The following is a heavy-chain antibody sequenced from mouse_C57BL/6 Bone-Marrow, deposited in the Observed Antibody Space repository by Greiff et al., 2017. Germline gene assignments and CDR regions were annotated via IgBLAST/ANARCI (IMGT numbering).Heavy chain of an antibody. V-gene: IGHV5-4*03. Sequence: EVMLVESGGGLVKPGGSLKLSCAASGFTFSSYAMSWVRQTPEKRLEWVATISDGGSYTYYPDNVKGRFTISRDNAKNNLYLQMSHLKSEDTAMYYCARYGSSSFAYWGRGTLVTVSA. CDR3: ARYGSSSFAY. D-gene: IGHD1-1*01. J-gene: IGHJ3*01. CDR2: ISDGGSYT. CDR1: GFTFSSYA.